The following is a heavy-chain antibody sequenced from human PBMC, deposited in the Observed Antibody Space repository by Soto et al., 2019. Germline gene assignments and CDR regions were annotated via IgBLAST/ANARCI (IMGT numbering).Heavy chain of an antibody. J-gene: IGHJ6*03. CDR3: ARDNLPYDFWSGYYSPLHYYYYMDV. CDR2: ISSNGGST. CDR1: GFTFSSYA. D-gene: IGHD3-3*01. V-gene: IGHV3-64*01. Sequence: GGSLRLSCAASGFTFSSYAMHWVRQAPGKGLEYVSAISSNGGSTYYANSVKGRFTISRDNSKNTLYLQMGSLRAEDMAVYYCARDNLPYDFWSGYYSPLHYYYYMDVWGKGTTVTVSS.